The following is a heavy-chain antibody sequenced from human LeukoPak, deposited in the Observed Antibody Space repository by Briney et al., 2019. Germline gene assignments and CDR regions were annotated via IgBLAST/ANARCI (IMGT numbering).Heavy chain of an antibody. D-gene: IGHD6-13*01. CDR2: ISYDGSNK. V-gene: IGHV3-30*14. J-gene: IGHJ3*02. CDR1: GFSFSSHT. Sequence: GRSLSLSCAASGFSFSSHTMHWVRQAPGKGLEWVAVISYDGSNKYYVDSVKGRFTISRDNSKNTLYLQMNSLRAEDTAVYYCAREIGGSSSPGDDAFDIWGQGTMVTVSS. CDR3: AREIGGSSSPGDDAFDI.